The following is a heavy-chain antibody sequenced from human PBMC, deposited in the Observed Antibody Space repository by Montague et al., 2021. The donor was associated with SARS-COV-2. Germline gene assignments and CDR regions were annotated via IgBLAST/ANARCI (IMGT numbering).Heavy chain of an antibody. J-gene: IGHJ3*02. D-gene: IGHD3-22*01. Sequence: SLRLSCAASGFTFDDYAMHWVRQAPGKGLEWVSGISWKSGSIAYADSVKGRFTISRDNAKNSLYLQMNSLRAEDTALCYCAKVMREDYYDSSGSPDAFDIWGQGTMVTVSS. CDR1: GFTFDDYA. CDR3: AKVMREDYYDSSGSPDAFDI. CDR2: ISWKSGSI. V-gene: IGHV3-9*01.